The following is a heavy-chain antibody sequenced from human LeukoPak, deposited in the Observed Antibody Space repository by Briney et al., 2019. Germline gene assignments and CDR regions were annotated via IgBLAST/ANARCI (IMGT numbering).Heavy chain of an antibody. D-gene: IGHD6-13*01. Sequence: GGSLRLSCAASGFTVRSNYMSWVRQAPGKGLEWVSVIYSGGSTYYADSVKGRFTISRDNSKNTLYLQMNSLRAEDTAVYYCARGAAGSPYYYYGMDVWGQGTTVTVSS. V-gene: IGHV3-66*01. J-gene: IGHJ6*02. CDR2: IYSGGST. CDR3: ARGAAGSPYYYYGMDV. CDR1: GFTVRSNY.